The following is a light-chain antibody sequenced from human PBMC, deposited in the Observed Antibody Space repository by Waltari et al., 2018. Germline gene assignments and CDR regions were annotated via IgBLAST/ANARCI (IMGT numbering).Light chain of an antibody. CDR3: QQSGSTPYT. J-gene: IGKJ2*01. V-gene: IGKV3-20*01. CDR2: CGS. CDR1: QTINNNY. Sequence: EIVLTQPPDTPSFPAGDSATLSCWVSQTINNNYLAWYLQNPGQAPRVLIYCGSTRATGVPGRFSGSGSGTQFTLTISRLEAEDVAVYYCQQSGSTPYTFGQGTKLEIK.